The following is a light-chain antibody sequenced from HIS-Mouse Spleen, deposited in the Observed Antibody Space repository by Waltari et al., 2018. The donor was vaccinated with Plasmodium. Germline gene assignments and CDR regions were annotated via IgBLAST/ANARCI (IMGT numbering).Light chain of an antibody. V-gene: IGKV4-1*01. CDR1: QRGLYSSNNKNY. Sequence: DIVMTQSPDSLAVSLGERATINCKASQRGLYSSNNKNYLSWYPQKPGQPPKLLIYWASTRESGVPDRFSGSGSGTDFTLTISSLQAEDVAVYYCQQYYSTPLTFGGGTKVEIK. J-gene: IGKJ4*01. CDR3: QQYYSTPLT. CDR2: WAS.